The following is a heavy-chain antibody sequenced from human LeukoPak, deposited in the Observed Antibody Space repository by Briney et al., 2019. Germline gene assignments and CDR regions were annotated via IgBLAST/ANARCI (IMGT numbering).Heavy chain of an antibody. V-gene: IGHV3-11*04. CDR3: ARDRRSVVVVAATPRWFDP. D-gene: IGHD2-15*01. Sequence: GGSLRLSCAASGFTFSDYYMSWIRQAPGKGLEWVSYISSSGSTIYYADSVKGRFTISRDNAKNSLYLQMNSLRAEDTAVYYCARDRRSVVVVAATPRWFDPWGQGTLVTVSS. J-gene: IGHJ5*02. CDR2: ISSSGSTI. CDR1: GFTFSDYY.